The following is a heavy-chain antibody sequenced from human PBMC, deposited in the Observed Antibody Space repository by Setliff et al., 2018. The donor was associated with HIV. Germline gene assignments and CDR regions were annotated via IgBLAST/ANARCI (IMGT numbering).Heavy chain of an antibody. J-gene: IGHJ6*03. CDR3: ARGRRSTSSYYYYYYMDV. CDR2: IYYSGST. CDR1: GGSISSYY. Sequence: NPSETLSLTCTVAGGSISSYYWSWIRQPPGKGLEWIGYIYYSGSTNYNTSLKSRVTISVNTSKNQFSLKLSSVTAADTAVYYCARGRRSTSSYYYYYYMDVWGKGTTVTAP. V-gene: IGHV4-59*01. D-gene: IGHD2-2*01.